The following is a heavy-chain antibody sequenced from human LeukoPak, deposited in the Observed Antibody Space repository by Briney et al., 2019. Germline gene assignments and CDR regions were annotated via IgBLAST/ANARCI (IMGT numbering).Heavy chain of an antibody. CDR1: GGSISSYY. CDR2: IYTSGST. CDR3: TRDPIVGATDDAFDI. V-gene: IGHV4-4*07. Sequence: TSETLSLTCTVSGGSISSYYRSWIRQPAGKGLEWIGRIYTSGSTNYNPSLKSRVTMSVDTSKNQFSLKLSSVTAADTAVYYCTRDPIVGATDDAFDIWGQGTMVTVSS. D-gene: IGHD1-26*01. J-gene: IGHJ3*02.